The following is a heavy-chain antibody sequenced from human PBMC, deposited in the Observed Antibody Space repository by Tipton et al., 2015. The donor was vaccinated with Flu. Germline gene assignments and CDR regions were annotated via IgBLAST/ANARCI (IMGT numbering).Heavy chain of an antibody. CDR3: ARGPGATADY. D-gene: IGHD1-26*01. CDR2: ISSSSSTI. CDR1: GFTFSSYS. Sequence: SLRLSCAASGFTFSSYSMNWVRQAPGKGLEWVSYISSSSSTIYYADSVKGRFTISRDNAKNSLYLQMNSLRAEDTAVYYCARGPGATADYWGQGTLVTVSS. J-gene: IGHJ4*02. V-gene: IGHV3-48*04.